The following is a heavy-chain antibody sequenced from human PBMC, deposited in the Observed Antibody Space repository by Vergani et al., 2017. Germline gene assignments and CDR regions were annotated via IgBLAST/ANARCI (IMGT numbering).Heavy chain of an antibody. J-gene: IGHJ3*02. V-gene: IGHV1-46*01. CDR1: GYTFTSYY. CDR3: ARFMRELLSGDDAFDI. Sequence: QVQLVQSGAEVKKPGASVKVSCKASGYTFTSYYMHWVRQAPGQGLEWMGIINPSGGSTSYAQKFQGRVTMTTDTSTSTAYMELRSLRSDDTAVYYCARFMRELLSGDDAFDIWGQGTMVTVSS. CDR2: INPSGGST. D-gene: IGHD1-26*01.